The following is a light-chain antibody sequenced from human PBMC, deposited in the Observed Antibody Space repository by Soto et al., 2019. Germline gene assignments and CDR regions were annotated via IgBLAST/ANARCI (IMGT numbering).Light chain of an antibody. V-gene: IGKV3-20*01. CDR1: QIVTGDY. CDR2: DAS. Sequence: EIVLTESPGTLSLSRWEVATLSCRASQIVTGDYLAWYQQKPGQAPRLLMYDASTRATGIPDRFSGSGSGTDFTLIISRLEPEDFAVHYCQQYGDSLLTFGQGTKVDIK. CDR3: QQYGDSLLT. J-gene: IGKJ1*01.